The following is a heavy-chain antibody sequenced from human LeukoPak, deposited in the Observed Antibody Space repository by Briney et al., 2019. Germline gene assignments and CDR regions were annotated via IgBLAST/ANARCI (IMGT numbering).Heavy chain of an antibody. CDR2: FDPEDGET. CDR3: ATTLVLRGYSYASSEVWFDP. D-gene: IGHD5-18*01. CDR1: GYTLTELS. J-gene: IGHJ5*02. V-gene: IGHV1-24*01. Sequence: GASVKVSCKVSGYTLTELSMHWVRQAPGKGLEWMGGFDPEDGETIYAQKFQGRVTMTEDTSTDTAYMELSSLRSEDTAVYYCATTLVLRGYSYASSEVWFDPWGQGTLVTVSS.